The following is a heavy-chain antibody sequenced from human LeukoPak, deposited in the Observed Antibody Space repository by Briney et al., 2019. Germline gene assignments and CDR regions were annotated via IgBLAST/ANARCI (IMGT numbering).Heavy chain of an antibody. CDR1: GGSINSYY. D-gene: IGHD2-15*01. Sequence: SETLSLTCTVSGGSINSYYWSWIRQPPGKGLEWIGYIYYSGSINCNPSLKSRVTISVDTSKNQFSLKLSSVTAADTAVYYCARVGGGNYYYYGMDVWGQGTTVSVSS. CDR3: ARVGGGNYYYYGMDV. V-gene: IGHV4-59*08. J-gene: IGHJ6*02. CDR2: IYYSGSI.